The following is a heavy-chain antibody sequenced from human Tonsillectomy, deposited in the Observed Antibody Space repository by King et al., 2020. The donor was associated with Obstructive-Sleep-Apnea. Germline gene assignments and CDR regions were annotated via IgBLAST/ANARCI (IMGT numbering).Heavy chain of an antibody. Sequence: VQLVESGGGLVKPGGSLRLSCAASGFTFSNAWMSWVRQAPGKGLEWVGRIKSKTDGGTTDYAAPVKGRFTISRDDSKNTLYLQMNSLNTEDTAVYYCTTDDGSGSYSNWFDSWGQGTLVSVSS. D-gene: IGHD3-10*01. CDR1: GFTFSNAW. CDR3: TTDDGSGSYSNWFDS. J-gene: IGHJ5*01. CDR2: IKSKTDGGTT. V-gene: IGHV3-15*01.